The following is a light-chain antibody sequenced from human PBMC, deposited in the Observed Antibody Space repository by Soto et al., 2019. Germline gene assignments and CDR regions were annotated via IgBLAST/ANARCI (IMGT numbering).Light chain of an antibody. CDR1: QSILHSSSNRNC. CDR2: WTS. J-gene: IGKJ2*01. CDR3: QQYYSTPT. Sequence: DIVMTQSPDSLAVSLGERATINCKSSQSILHSSSNRNCVAWYQQKPGQSPKLLISWTSSRESGVPDRFSGSGSGTDFTLTISSLQAEDVAVYSCQQYYSTPTFGQGTKLEIK. V-gene: IGKV4-1*01.